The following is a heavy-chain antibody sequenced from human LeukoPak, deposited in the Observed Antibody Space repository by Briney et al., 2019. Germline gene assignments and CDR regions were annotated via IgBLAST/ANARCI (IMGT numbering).Heavy chain of an antibody. D-gene: IGHD2-8*01. CDR2: TSYDGSNT. J-gene: IGHJ4*02. V-gene: IGHV3-30*18. Sequence: GALRLSCVASGFTFSSYGLYWVRQAPGKGLEWVGFTSYDGSNTYYADSVKGRITLSRDNAKNTLYLQVNSLRVEDTGVYYCAKLLYGSNTGFGYWGQGTLVAVSS. CDR3: AKLLYGSNTGFGY. CDR1: GFTFSSYG.